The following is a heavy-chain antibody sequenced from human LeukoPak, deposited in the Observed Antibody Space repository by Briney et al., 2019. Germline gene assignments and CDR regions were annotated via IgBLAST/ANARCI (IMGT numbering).Heavy chain of an antibody. CDR1: GYTFTSYG. D-gene: IGHD6-19*01. V-gene: IGHV1-69*13. J-gene: IGHJ4*02. CDR2: IIPIFGTA. CDR3: AREADSSGWSF. Sequence: SVKVSCKASGYTFTSYGISWVRQAPGQGLEWMGGIIPIFGTANYAQKFQGRVTITADESTSTAYMELSSLRSEDTAVYYCAREADSSGWSFWGQGTLVTVSS.